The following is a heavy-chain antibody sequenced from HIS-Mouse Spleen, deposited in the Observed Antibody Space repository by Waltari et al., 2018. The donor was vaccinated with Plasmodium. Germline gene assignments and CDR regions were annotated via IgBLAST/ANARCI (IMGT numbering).Heavy chain of an antibody. V-gene: IGHV4-34*01. J-gene: IGHJ4*02. D-gene: IGHD2-15*01. CDR3: ARLVVVASKDSY. Sequence: QVPLQQWGAGLLKPSETLSLTCAVYGGSFSGYSWSWIRQPPGKGLALIGEINHSGSTNYNPSLKSRVTRSVDTSKNQFSLKLSSVTAADTAVYYCARLVVVASKDSYWGQGTLVTVSS. CDR1: GGSFSGYS. CDR2: INHSGST.